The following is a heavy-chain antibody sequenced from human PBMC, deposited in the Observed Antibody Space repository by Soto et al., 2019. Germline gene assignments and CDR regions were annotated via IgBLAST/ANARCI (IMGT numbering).Heavy chain of an antibody. CDR2: IYYSGST. CDR1: GGSISSGGYY. CDR3: ARDSDGITGTGRGDWFDP. V-gene: IGHV4-31*03. Sequence: QVQLQESGPGLVKPSQTLSLTCTVSGGSISSGGYYWSWIRQHPGKGLEWIGYIYYSGSTYYNPSLKSRVTISVDTSKNQCSLKLSSVTAADTAVYYCARDSDGITGTGRGDWFDPWGQGTLVTVSS. D-gene: IGHD1-20*01. J-gene: IGHJ5*02.